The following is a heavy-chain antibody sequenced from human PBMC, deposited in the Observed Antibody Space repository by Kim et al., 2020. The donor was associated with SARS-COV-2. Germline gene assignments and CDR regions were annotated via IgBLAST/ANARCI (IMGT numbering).Heavy chain of an antibody. D-gene: IGHD3-10*01. J-gene: IGHJ5*02. Sequence: ASVKVSCKASGYTFTSYDINWVRQATGQGLEWMGWMNPNSGNTGYAQKFQGRVTMTRNTSISTAYMELSSLRSEDTAVYYCARGQSSLWFGDKKNWFDPWGQGTLVTVSS. CDR1: GYTFTSYD. CDR2: MNPNSGNT. V-gene: IGHV1-8*01. CDR3: ARGQSSLWFGDKKNWFDP.